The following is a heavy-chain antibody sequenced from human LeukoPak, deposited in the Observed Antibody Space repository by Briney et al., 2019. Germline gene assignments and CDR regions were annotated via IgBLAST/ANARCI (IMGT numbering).Heavy chain of an antibody. Sequence: SVKVSCKASGFTFTSSAVQWVRQARGQRLEWIGWIVVGSGNPNYAQKFQERVTITRDMSTSTAYMELSSLRSEDTAVYYCAATEGYGSGSYYAYYYGMDVWGKGTTVTVSS. CDR3: AATEGYGSGSYYAYYYGMDV. V-gene: IGHV1-58*01. J-gene: IGHJ6*04. D-gene: IGHD3-10*01. CDR1: GFTFTSSA. CDR2: IVVGSGNP.